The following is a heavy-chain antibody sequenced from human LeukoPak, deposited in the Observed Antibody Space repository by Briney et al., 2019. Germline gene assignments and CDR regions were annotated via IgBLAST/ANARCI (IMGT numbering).Heavy chain of an antibody. Sequence: PSETLSLTCTVSGGSISSYYWSWIRQPAGKGLEWIGRIYTSGSTNYNPSLKSRVTISVDTSKNQFSLKLSSATAADTAVYYCARGDARDYYGSGSFPFDYWGQGTLVTVSS. CDR1: GGSISSYY. CDR3: ARGDARDYYGSGSFPFDY. J-gene: IGHJ4*02. V-gene: IGHV4-4*07. D-gene: IGHD3-10*01. CDR2: IYTSGST.